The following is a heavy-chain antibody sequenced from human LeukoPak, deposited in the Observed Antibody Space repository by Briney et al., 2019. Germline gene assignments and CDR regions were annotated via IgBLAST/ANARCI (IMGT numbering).Heavy chain of an antibody. CDR1: GFTFSSYS. V-gene: IGHV3-21*01. D-gene: IGHD1-26*01. CDR3: AKESLGSGSQYGSYHDY. CDR2: ISSSNSYI. J-gene: IGHJ4*02. Sequence: GGSLRLSCAASGFTFSSYSMNWVRQAPGKGLEWVSSISSSNSYIYYADSVKGRFTISRDNAKNSLYLQMNSLRAEDTAVYYCAKESLGSGSQYGSYHDYWGQGTLVTVSS.